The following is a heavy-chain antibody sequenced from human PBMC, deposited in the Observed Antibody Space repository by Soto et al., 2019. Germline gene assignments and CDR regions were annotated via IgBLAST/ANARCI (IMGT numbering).Heavy chain of an antibody. J-gene: IGHJ6*02. CDR3: GNRPYYYDSSGYYYYYYGMDV. CDR1: GFTFSSYA. D-gene: IGHD3-22*01. CDR2: ISGSGGST. Sequence: PGGSLRLSCAASGFTFSSYAMSWVRQAPGKGLEWVSAISGSGGSTYYANSVKGRFTISRDNSKNTLYLQMNSLRAEDTAVYYCGNRPYYYDSSGYYYYYYGMDVWGQGTTVTVSS. V-gene: IGHV3-23*01.